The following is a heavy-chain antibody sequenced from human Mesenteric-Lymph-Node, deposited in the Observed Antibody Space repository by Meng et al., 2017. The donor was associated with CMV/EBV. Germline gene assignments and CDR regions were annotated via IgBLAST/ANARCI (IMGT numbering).Heavy chain of an antibody. Sequence: GGSLRLSCAASGFTFDDYTVHWVRQAPGKGLEWVSLISWDGDSTYYADSVEGRFTISRDNFKNTLYLQMNYLRDEDTAVYYCARYCSSTNCYTVRQPGFRDAFDIWGQGTTVTVSS. CDR1: GFTFDDYT. J-gene: IGHJ3*02. CDR3: ARYCSSTNCYTVRQPGFRDAFDI. CDR2: ISWDGDST. D-gene: IGHD2-2*02. V-gene: IGHV3-43*01.